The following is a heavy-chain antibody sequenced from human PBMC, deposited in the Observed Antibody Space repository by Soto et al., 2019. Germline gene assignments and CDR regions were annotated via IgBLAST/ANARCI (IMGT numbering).Heavy chain of an antibody. CDR1: GGSFSGYY. Sequence: SETLSLTCAVYGGSFSGYYWSWIRQPPGKGLEWIGEINHSGSTNYNPSLKSRVTISVDTSKNQFSLKLSSVTAADTAVYYCARLRGQQLVRVPGNYWGQGTLVTVSS. J-gene: IGHJ4*02. D-gene: IGHD6-13*01. CDR3: ARLRGQQLVRVPGNY. V-gene: IGHV4-34*01. CDR2: INHSGST.